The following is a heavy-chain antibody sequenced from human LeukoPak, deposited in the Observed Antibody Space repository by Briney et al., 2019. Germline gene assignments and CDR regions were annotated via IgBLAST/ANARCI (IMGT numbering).Heavy chain of an antibody. Sequence: ASVKVSCKASGYTFTGYYMHWVRQAPGQGLEWMGRINPNSGGTNYAQKFQGRVTMTRDTSISTAYMELSRLRSDDTAVYYCAFYGSGSYYGAFDVWGQVTMVTVSS. CDR3: AFYGSGSYYGAFDV. D-gene: IGHD3-10*01. CDR1: GYTFTGYY. CDR2: INPNSGGT. V-gene: IGHV1-2*06. J-gene: IGHJ3*01.